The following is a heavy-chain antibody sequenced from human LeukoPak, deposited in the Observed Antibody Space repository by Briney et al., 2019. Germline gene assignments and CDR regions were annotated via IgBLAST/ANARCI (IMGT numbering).Heavy chain of an antibody. CDR1: GFTFSSYT. CDR3: ARNCSGGSCYAPGYFDL. J-gene: IGHJ2*01. Sequence: PGGSLRLSCAASGFTFSSYTMNWVRQAPGKGLEWVSSITSSSSYIYYADSVKGRFTISRDNAKNSLYLQMNSLRAEDTAVYYCARNCSGGSCYAPGYFDLWGCGTLVTVSS. D-gene: IGHD2-15*01. CDR2: ITSSSSYI. V-gene: IGHV3-21*01.